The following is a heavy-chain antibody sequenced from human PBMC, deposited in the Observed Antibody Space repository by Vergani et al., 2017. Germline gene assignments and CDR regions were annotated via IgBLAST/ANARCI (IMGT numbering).Heavy chain of an antibody. CDR1: GFTFSSYA. V-gene: IGHV1-2*02. CDR3: AHSWNFGRRDWFDS. D-gene: IGHD1-26*01. Sequence: QVQLVESGGGVVQPGGSLRLSCAASGFTFSSYAMHWVRQAPGQGLQWMGWISPKTGDTDYLQRFQDRVTMTRDASTKTVYLKMTRLTSDDTAIYYCAHSWNFGRRDWFDSWGPGTLVTVSS. CDR2: ISPKTGDT. J-gene: IGHJ5*01.